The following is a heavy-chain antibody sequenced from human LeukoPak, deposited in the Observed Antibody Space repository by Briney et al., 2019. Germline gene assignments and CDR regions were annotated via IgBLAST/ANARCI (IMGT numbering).Heavy chain of an antibody. CDR1: SGSISSYY. CDR2: IYYSGST. Sequence: SETLSLTCTVSSGSISSYYWSWIRQPPGKGLEWIGYIYYSGSTNYNPSLKSRVTISVDTSKNQFSLKLSSVTAADTAVYYCARSSTDHFDYWGQGTLVTVSS. J-gene: IGHJ4*02. V-gene: IGHV4-59*08. CDR3: ARSSTDHFDY.